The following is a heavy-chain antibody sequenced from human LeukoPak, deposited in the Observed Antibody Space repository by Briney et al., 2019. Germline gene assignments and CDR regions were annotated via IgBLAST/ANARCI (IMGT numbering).Heavy chain of an antibody. D-gene: IGHD3-22*01. V-gene: IGHV3-23*01. CDR3: AKKGYYDGSGYYMYYFDH. J-gene: IGHJ4*02. Sequence: GGSLRLSCAASGFTFSDYALGWVRQAPGRGLEWVATLSGSGAGTYYSDSVQGRFTISRDNSKRTLFLQMNSLRAEDTAVYYCAKKGYYDGSGYYMYYFDHWGQGTLVTVSS. CDR1: GFTFSDYA. CDR2: LSGSGAGT.